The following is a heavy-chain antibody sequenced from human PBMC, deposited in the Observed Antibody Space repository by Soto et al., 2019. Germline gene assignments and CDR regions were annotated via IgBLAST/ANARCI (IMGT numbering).Heavy chain of an antibody. CDR2: INSTGGTI. Sequence: PGGSLRLSCAASGFTFSDHYMTWIRQAPGKGLEWVSYINSTGGTIYHAGSVKGRFTISRDNAKNSVYLHMNNLRAEDTAVYYCAGVLFDYWGQGTPVTVSS. V-gene: IGHV3-11*01. J-gene: IGHJ4*02. CDR1: GFTFSDHY. CDR3: AGVLFDY.